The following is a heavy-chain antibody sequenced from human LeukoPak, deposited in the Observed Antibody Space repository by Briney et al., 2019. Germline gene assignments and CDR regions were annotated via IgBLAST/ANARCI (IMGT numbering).Heavy chain of an antibody. CDR3: ASMALGNRYGYGGHDAFDI. V-gene: IGHV1-46*01. CDR2: INASGGST. D-gene: IGHD5-18*01. CDR1: GYTFTSDY. Sequence: ASVKVSCKASGYTFTSDYMHWVRQAPGQGVEWMGIINASGGSTRYAQKFQSRVTMTRDTCTSTVYMELRRLRSEDTAVYYCASMALGNRYGYGGHDAFDIWGQGTMVPVSS. J-gene: IGHJ3*02.